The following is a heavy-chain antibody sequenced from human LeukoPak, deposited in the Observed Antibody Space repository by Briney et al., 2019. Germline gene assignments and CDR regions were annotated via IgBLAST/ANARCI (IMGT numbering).Heavy chain of an antibody. CDR1: GGFITSSYY. CDR2: IYTSGST. D-gene: IGHD3-16*01. J-gene: IGHJ5*02. V-gene: IGHV4-4*07. Sequence: SETLSLTCTVSGGFITSSYYWSWIRQPAGKGLEWIGRIYTSGSTNYNPSLKSRVTMSVDTSKNQFSLKLSSVTAADTAVYYCARDFRGVDPWGQGTLVTVSS. CDR3: ARDFRGVDP.